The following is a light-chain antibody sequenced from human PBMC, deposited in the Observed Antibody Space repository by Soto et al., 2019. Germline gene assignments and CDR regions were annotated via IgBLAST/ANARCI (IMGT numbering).Light chain of an antibody. V-gene: IGKV3-20*01. J-gene: IGKJ2*03. CDR3: QQYGSSPVS. CDR2: GAS. CDR1: QSVSSSN. Sequence: EIVLTQSPGTLSLSPGERATLSCRASQSVSSSNLAWYQHKPGQAPRLVMYGASSRATGIPDRFSGSGSGTDFTLTISRLEPEDFAIYYFQQYGSSPVSFGQGTKLEIK.